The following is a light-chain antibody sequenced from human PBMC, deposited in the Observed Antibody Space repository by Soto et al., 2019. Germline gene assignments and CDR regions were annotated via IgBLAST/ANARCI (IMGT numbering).Light chain of an antibody. J-gene: IGKJ1*01. CDR2: GAS. Sequence: IVMTQSPATLSLPPGETATLSCRASKSSSSYLAWYQQKPGQAPRLLIYGASSRATGIPDRFSGSGSGTDFTLTISSLQSEDFAVYYCQQYNSWPWTFGQGTKVDIK. V-gene: IGKV3D-15*01. CDR3: QQYNSWPWT. CDR1: KSSSSY.